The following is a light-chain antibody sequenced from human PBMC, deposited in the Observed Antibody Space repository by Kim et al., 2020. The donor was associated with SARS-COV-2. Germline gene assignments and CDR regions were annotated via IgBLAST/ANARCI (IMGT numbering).Light chain of an antibody. CDR3: QQYGNSLTYT. CDR2: GAS. J-gene: IGKJ2*01. Sequence: ETVLRQSPGTLSLSPGDTATLSCGASQSVSNNYLAWYQQRPGQAPRLLIFGASKRATGIPDRFSGSGSGTDFTVTISRLEPEDCAIYYCQQYGNSLTYTFGQGTKLEI. V-gene: IGKV3-20*01. CDR1: QSVSNNY.